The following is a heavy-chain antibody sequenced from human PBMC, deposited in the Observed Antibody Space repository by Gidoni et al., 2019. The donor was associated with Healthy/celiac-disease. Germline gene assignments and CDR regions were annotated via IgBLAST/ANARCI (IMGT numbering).Heavy chain of an antibody. CDR2: IYYSGST. J-gene: IGHJ5*02. CDR3: ARVGAKVPYNWFDP. Sequence: QVQLQESGPGLVKPSETLSLTCTVSGGSISSYYWSWIRQPPGKGLEWIGYIYYSGSTNYNPSLKSRVTISVDTSKNQFSLKLSSVTAADTAVYYCARVGAKVPYNWFDPWGQGTLVTVSS. V-gene: IGHV4-59*01. CDR1: GGSISSYY.